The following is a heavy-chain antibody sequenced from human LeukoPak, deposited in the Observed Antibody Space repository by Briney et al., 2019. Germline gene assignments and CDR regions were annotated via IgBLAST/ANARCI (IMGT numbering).Heavy chain of an antibody. Sequence: PPGGSLRLSCAASGFTFSSYWMSWVRQAPGKGLEWVANIKQDGSEKYYVDSVKGRFTISRDNAKTSLYLQMNSLRAEDTAVYYCARDLSGVTGYTYGRGIDYWGQGTLVTVSS. CDR2: IKQDGSEK. J-gene: IGHJ4*02. CDR3: ARDLSGVTGYTYGRGIDY. D-gene: IGHD5-18*01. CDR1: GFTFSSYW. V-gene: IGHV3-7*01.